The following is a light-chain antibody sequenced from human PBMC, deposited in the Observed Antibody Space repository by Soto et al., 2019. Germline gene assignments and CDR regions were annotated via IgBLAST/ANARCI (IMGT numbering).Light chain of an antibody. CDR2: EVT. Sequence: SVLTQPPSASGSPGQSVTISCTGTSSDVGDYKYVSWYQQHPGKAPKLIIYEVTKRPSGVPDRFSGSKSGNTASLTVSGLQAEDEADYYCSSYAGSEVFGGGTKLTVL. V-gene: IGLV2-8*01. CDR3: SSYAGSEV. J-gene: IGLJ2*01. CDR1: SSDVGDYKY.